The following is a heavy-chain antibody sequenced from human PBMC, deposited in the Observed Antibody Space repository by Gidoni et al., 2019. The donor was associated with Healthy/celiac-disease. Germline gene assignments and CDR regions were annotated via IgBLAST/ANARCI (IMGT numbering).Heavy chain of an antibody. Sequence: QVQLVQSGAEVKKPGSSVKVSCKASGGTFSSYAISWVRQAPGQGLEWMGGIIPIFGTANYAQKFQGRVTITADESTSTAYMELSSLRSEDTAVYYCAREGCSGGSCYPSDAFDIWGQGTMVTVSS. CDR3: AREGCSGGSCYPSDAFDI. J-gene: IGHJ3*02. D-gene: IGHD2-15*01. V-gene: IGHV1-69*01. CDR1: GGTFSSYA. CDR2: IIPIFGTA.